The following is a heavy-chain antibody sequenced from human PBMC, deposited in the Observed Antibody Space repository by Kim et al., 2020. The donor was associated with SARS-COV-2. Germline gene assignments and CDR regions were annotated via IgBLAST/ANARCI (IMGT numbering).Heavy chain of an antibody. J-gene: IGHJ6*02. CDR3: ARDLHFYGMDV. D-gene: IGHD3-3*02. V-gene: IGHV3-30*07. CDR2: K. Sequence: KYQADSVKRPFTITRDNPKNTLYLQMDSLTPEDTAVYYCARDLHFYGMDVWGQGTTVTVSS.